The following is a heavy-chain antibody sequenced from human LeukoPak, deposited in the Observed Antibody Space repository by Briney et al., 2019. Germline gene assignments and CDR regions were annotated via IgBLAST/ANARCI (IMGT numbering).Heavy chain of an antibody. J-gene: IGHJ4*02. V-gene: IGHV3-48*03. CDR3: ASGMYYYDSSGYFDY. D-gene: IGHD3-22*01. CDR1: GFTFSSYE. CDR2: ISSSGSTI. Sequence: GGSLRLSCAASGFTFSSYEMNWVRQDPGKGLEWVSYISSSGSTIYYADSVKGRFTISRDNAKNSLYLQMNSLRAEDTAVYYCASGMYYYDSSGYFDYWGQGTLVTVSS.